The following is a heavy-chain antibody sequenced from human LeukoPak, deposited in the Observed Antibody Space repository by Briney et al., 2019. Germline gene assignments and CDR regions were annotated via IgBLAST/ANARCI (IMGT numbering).Heavy chain of an antibody. CDR2: ISSSGSTI. Sequence: PGGSLRLSCAASGFTFSSYEMNWVRQAPGQGLEWVSYISSSGSTIYYADSVKGRFTISRDNAKNSLYLQMNSLRAEDTAVYYCASLLPHYDYVWGSPYGMDVWGQGTLVTVSS. J-gene: IGHJ6*02. D-gene: IGHD3-16*01. V-gene: IGHV3-48*03. CDR1: GFTFSSYE. CDR3: ASLLPHYDYVWGSPYGMDV.